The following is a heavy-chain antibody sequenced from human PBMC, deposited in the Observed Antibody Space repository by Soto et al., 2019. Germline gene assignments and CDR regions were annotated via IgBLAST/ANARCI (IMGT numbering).Heavy chain of an antibody. D-gene: IGHD6-6*01. CDR3: ARGLAALPVFAFDI. Sequence: QITVRGSGPTLVKPTQTLTLTCSLSGISLSTSGVGVGWIRQPPGKALEWLALIYWNDDKHYSPSLKSRVTITKDTSNNQAILTMTNMDPADTATYYCARGLAALPVFAFDIWGQGTMVTVSS. J-gene: IGHJ3*02. CDR2: IYWNDDK. CDR1: GISLSTSGVG. V-gene: IGHV2-5*01.